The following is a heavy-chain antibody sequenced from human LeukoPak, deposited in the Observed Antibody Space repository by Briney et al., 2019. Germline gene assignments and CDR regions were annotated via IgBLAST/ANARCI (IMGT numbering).Heavy chain of an antibody. Sequence: QPGGSLRLSCAASGFTFSSYEMNWVRQAPGKGLEWVSTISGSGGSTYYADSVKGRFTISRDNSKNTLYLQINSLRAEDPAVYYWAGGGFGEAYYYYYYMDVWGKGTTVTVSS. CDR2: ISGSGGST. J-gene: IGHJ6*03. D-gene: IGHD3-10*01. V-gene: IGHV3-23*01. CDR3: AGGGFGEAYYYYYYMDV. CDR1: GFTFSSYE.